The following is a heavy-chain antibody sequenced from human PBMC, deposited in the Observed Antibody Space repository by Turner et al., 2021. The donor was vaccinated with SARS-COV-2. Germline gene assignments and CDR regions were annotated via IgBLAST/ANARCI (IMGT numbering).Heavy chain of an antibody. Sequence: QVQLVESGGGMVKPGRSLRLTWADSGIPFSSYAMHWVRQAPGKGLEWVAVISYDGSNKYYAYSVKGRFTISRDNSKNTLYLQMNSLRAEDTSVYYCARDGDRFGLFYYYGMDVWGQGTTVTVSS. V-gene: IGHV3-30-3*01. D-gene: IGHD2-21*01. CDR3: ARDGDRFGLFYYYGMDV. J-gene: IGHJ6*02. CDR1: GIPFSSYA. CDR2: ISYDGSNK.